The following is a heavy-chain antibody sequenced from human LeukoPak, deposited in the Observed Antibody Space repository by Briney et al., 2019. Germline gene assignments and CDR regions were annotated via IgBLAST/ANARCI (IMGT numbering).Heavy chain of an antibody. J-gene: IGHJ4*02. CDR2: IKQDRSEK. CDR1: GFTFSSYW. D-gene: IGHD3-16*02. Sequence: GGTLTLSCAASGFTFSSYWMSWVRQAPGKGLEWVANIKQDRSEKYYVDSVKGRFTISRDNAKNSLYLQMNSLRAEDTAVYYCARVKAYNDYVWGSYRTSWVFDYWGQGTLVTVSS. CDR3: ARVKAYNDYVWGSYRTSWVFDY. V-gene: IGHV3-7*01.